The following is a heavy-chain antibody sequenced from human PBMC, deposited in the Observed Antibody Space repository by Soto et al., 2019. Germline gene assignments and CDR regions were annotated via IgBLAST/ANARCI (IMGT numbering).Heavy chain of an antibody. D-gene: IGHD5-12*01. Sequence: GASMKVSCKASGGTFSSYAISWVRQAPGQGLEWKGGIIPIFGTANYAQKFQGRVTITADESTSTAYMELSSLRSEDTAVYYCARARRDGYNYSDYWGQGTLVTVSS. CDR3: ARARRDGYNYSDY. V-gene: IGHV1-69*13. CDR2: IIPIFGTA. J-gene: IGHJ4*02. CDR1: GGTFSSYA.